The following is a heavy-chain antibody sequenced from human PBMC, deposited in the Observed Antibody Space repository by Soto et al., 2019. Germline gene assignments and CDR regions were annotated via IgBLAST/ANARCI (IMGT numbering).Heavy chain of an antibody. J-gene: IGHJ5*02. CDR2: IYYSGSS. Sequence: PXATLSLTCTVSGASITSSEYYWAWIRQPPGKGLQFVGTIYYSGSSYYNPSLESRLTMSVDRSKNQFSLRLTSVTAADTAVYFCGRDLTSNANCIDPWGQGTLVTVSS. CDR1: GASITSSEYY. V-gene: IGHV4-39*02. D-gene: IGHD2-2*01. CDR3: GRDLTSNANCIDP.